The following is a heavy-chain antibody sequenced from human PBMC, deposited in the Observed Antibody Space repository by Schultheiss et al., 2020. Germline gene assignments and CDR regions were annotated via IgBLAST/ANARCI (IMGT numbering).Heavy chain of an antibody. D-gene: IGHD4-17*01. CDR1: GFTFSSYG. V-gene: IGHV3-30*02. CDR3: AKDSDYGDSNNWFDP. Sequence: GESLKISCAASGFTFSSYGMHWVRQAPGKGLEWVAVIWYDGSNKYYADSVKGRFTISRDNSKNTLYLQMNSLRAEDTAVYYCAKDSDYGDSNNWFDPWGQGTLVTVSS. J-gene: IGHJ5*02. CDR2: IWYDGSNK.